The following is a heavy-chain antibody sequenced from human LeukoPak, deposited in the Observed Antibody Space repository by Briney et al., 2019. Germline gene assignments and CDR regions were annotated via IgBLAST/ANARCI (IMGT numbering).Heavy chain of an antibody. V-gene: IGHV1-18*04. CDR2: ISAYNGNT. Sequence: GASVTLSCTASGYSFTIYGISWVRQAPGPGLEWMGWISAYNGNTNYAQKLQGRVTMTTDTSTSTAYMELRSLRSDDTAVYYCARDMGKVTTAFDYWGQGTLVTVSS. CDR1: GYSFTIYG. CDR3: ARDMGKVTTAFDY. D-gene: IGHD4-17*01. J-gene: IGHJ4*02.